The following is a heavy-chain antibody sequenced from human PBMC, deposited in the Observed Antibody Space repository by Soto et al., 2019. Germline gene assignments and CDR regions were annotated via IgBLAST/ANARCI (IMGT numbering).Heavy chain of an antibody. Sequence: GESLKISCKGSGYSFTSYWISWVRQMPGKGLEWMGWISAYNGNTNYAQKLQGRVTMTTDTSTSTAYMELRSLRSDDTAVYYCARDGLRFLEWARGWFDPWGQGTLVTVSS. CDR3: ARDGLRFLEWARGWFDP. CDR1: GYSFTSYW. D-gene: IGHD3-3*01. J-gene: IGHJ5*02. CDR2: ISAYNGNT. V-gene: IGHV1-18*04.